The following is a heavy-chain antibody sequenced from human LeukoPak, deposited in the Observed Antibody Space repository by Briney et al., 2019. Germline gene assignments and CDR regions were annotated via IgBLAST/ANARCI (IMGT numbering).Heavy chain of an antibody. CDR1: GGSISSNSYY. CDR2: MYSSGST. V-gene: IGHV4-39*01. Sequence: SETLSLTCTVSGGSISSNSYYWGWIRQPPGKGLEWIGSMYSSGSTYYNPSLKSRVTISVDTSKNQFSLKLSSVTAADTAVYYCARLDLVVTAIPPYYYYMDVWGKGTTVTISS. CDR3: ARLDLVVTAIPPYYYYMDV. J-gene: IGHJ6*03. D-gene: IGHD2-21*02.